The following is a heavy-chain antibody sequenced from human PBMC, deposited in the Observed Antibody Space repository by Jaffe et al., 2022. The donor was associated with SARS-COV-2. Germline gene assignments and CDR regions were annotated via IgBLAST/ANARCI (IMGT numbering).Heavy chain of an antibody. Sequence: QMQLVQSGPEVKKPGTSVKVSCKASGFTFTSSAMQWVRQARGQRLEWIGWIVVGSGNTNYAQKFQERVTITRDMSTSTAYMELSSLRSEDTAVYYCAADRVQDYYDSSLRIFDLWGRGTLVTVSS. CDR1: GFTFTSSA. CDR2: IVVGSGNT. J-gene: IGHJ2*01. CDR3: AADRVQDYYDSSLRIFDL. D-gene: IGHD3-22*01. V-gene: IGHV1-58*02.